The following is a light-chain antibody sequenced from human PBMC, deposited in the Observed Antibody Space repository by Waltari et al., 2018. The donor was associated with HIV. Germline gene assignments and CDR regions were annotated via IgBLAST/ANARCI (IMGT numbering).Light chain of an antibody. V-gene: IGLV2-14*01. CDR2: EVS. CDR3: ATWDAGLSGV. Sequence: QSALTQPASVSGSPGQSITISCTGTSSDVGLSTYVSWYQQHPGKAPKLMIYEVSNRPSGVSNRFSGSKSGTSASLAISGVRSEDEADYYCATWDAGLSGVFGGGTKLTVL. CDR1: SSDVGLSTY. J-gene: IGLJ3*02.